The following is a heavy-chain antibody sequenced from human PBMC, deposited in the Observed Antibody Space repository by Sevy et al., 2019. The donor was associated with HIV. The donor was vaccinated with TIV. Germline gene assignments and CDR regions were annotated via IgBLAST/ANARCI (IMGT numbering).Heavy chain of an antibody. V-gene: IGHV3-30-3*01. CDR3: ARGYSGYGYYFDY. CDR2: ISYDGSNK. J-gene: IGHJ4*02. Sequence: GGSLRLSCAASGFTFCSYAMHWVRQAPGKGLEWVAVISYDGSNKYYADSVKGRFTISRDNSKNPLYLQMNSLRAEDTAVYYCARGYSGYGYYFDYWGQGTLVTVSS. CDR1: GFTFCSYA. D-gene: IGHD5-12*01.